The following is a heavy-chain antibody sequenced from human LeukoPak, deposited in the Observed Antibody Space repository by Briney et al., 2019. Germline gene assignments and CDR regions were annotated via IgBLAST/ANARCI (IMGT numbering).Heavy chain of an antibody. V-gene: IGHV4-59*01. J-gene: IGHJ6*03. CDR3: ARDHISNSGYDRHYYYMDV. CDR1: GGSISSYY. Sequence: PSETLSLTCTVSGGSISSYYWSWIRQPPGKGLECIGYIYYSGSTNYNPSLKSRVTISVDTSKNQFSLKLSSVTAADTAVYYCARDHISNSGYDRHYYYMDVWGKGTTVTVSS. D-gene: IGHD5-12*01. CDR2: IYYSGST.